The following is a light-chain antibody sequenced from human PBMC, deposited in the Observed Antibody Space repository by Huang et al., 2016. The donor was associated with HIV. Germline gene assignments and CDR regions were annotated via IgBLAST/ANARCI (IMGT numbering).Light chain of an antibody. CDR2: EVS. CDR1: QSFLQTN. Sequence: DIVMTQTPLSLSVTPGQPASISCKSSQSFLQTNWYWYLQKSGQSPQLRIYEVSRRVSGVPDRFTGSGSGTDFTLKISRVEAEDVGVYYCMQGRHLPFTFGPGTKVDIK. J-gene: IGKJ3*01. V-gene: IGKV2-29*02. CDR3: MQGRHLPFT.